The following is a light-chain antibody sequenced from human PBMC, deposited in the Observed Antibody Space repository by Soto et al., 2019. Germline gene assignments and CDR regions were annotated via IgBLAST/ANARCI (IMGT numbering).Light chain of an antibody. CDR3: QQYNSYSWT. CDR2: DAS. Sequence: DIQMTQSPSTLSASVGDRVTITCRASQSISSWLAWYQQKPGKAPKLLIYDASSFESGVPSRFIGSGSGTEFTLTISSLQRDDFATYYCQQYNSYSWTFGQGTKVEIK. J-gene: IGKJ1*01. CDR1: QSISSW. V-gene: IGKV1-5*01.